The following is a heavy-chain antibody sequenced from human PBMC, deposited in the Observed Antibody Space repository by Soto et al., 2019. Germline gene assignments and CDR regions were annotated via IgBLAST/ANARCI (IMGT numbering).Heavy chain of an antibody. CDR1: GGTFSRYT. V-gene: IGHV1-69*08. CDR3: VRDWESTTQTWGFGDS. CDR2: IIPIFGVT. J-gene: IGHJ4*02. D-gene: IGHD1-1*01. Sequence: QVQLVQSGAEVKKPGYSVKVSCKTSGGTFSRYTITWVRLAPGQGLEWLGRIIPIFGVTNYAQKFQDRVTITADRSTTTAYMELSRLRSEDTAVYYCVRDWESTTQTWGFGDSWGQGTLVTVSS.